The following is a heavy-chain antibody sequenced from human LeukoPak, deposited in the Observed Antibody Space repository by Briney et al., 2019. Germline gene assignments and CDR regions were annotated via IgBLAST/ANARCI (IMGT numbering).Heavy chain of an antibody. CDR3: AKDMASTVTTSYYFDY. V-gene: IGHV3-7*03. CDR1: GFKFSDYW. Sequence: GGSLRLSCAASGFKFSDYWMTWVRQAPGKGLEWVANIKEDASEKYYVDSVKGRFTISRDNAKNSLYLQMNSLRAEDTALYYCAKDMASTVTTSYYFDYWGQGTLVTVSS. J-gene: IGHJ4*02. CDR2: IKEDASEK. D-gene: IGHD4-17*01.